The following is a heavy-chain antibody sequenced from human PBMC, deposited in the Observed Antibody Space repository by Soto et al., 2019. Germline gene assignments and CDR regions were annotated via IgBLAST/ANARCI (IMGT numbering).Heavy chain of an antibody. D-gene: IGHD3-16*02. CDR3: ARVTKVRLRLGELSLRAKYYFDY. Sequence: QVQLVQSGAEVKKPGASVKVSCKASGYTFTSYGISWVRQAPGQGLEWMGWISAYNGNTNYAQKLQGGVTMTTDTSTSTAYMELRSLRSDDTAVYYCARVTKVRLRLGELSLRAKYYFDYWGQGTLVTVSS. CDR1: GYTFTSYG. V-gene: IGHV1-18*01. J-gene: IGHJ4*02. CDR2: ISAYNGNT.